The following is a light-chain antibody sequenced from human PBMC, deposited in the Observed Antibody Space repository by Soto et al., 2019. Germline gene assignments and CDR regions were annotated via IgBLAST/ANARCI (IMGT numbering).Light chain of an antibody. J-gene: IGKJ1*01. CDR2: GAS. V-gene: IGKV3-15*01. CDR3: QQYNNWPVRT. Sequence: EIVMTQSPATLSVSPGERATLSCRASQSVSSNLAWYQQKPGQAPRLLIDGASTRATGIPARFRGSGSGTEFTLTISSLQSEDFAVYYCQQYNNWPVRTFGQGTKVEIK. CDR1: QSVSSN.